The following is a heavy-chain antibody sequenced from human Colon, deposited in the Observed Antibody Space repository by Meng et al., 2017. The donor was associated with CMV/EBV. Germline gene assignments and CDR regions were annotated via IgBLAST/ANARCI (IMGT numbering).Heavy chain of an antibody. J-gene: IGHJ3*02. Sequence: GESLKISCAASGFTFSRYEMNWVRQAPGKGLEWVAYINNRESNIRYADSAKGRFTISRDNAKNSLFLQMDSLRAEDTAVYYCVRDSILEVGLTPAAFDIWGHGTMVTVSS. CDR1: GFTFSRYE. CDR2: INNRESNI. CDR3: VRDSILEVGLTPAAFDI. V-gene: IGHV3-48*03. D-gene: IGHD1-26*01.